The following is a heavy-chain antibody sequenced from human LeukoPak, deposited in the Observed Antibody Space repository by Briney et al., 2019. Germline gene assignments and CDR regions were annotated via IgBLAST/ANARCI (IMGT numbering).Heavy chain of an antibody. CDR1: DDSISTYY. D-gene: IGHD4-11*01. V-gene: IGHV4-4*07. CDR3: AKGPYTNFFDS. Sequence: SETLSLTCTVSDDSISTYYWSWIRQPAGKGLEWIGRIYISGRTNYNPSLESRVTLSLDTSKNQFSLKLRSVTAADTAVYYCAKGPYTNFFDSWGHGTLVTVSS. CDR2: IYISGRT. J-gene: IGHJ4*01.